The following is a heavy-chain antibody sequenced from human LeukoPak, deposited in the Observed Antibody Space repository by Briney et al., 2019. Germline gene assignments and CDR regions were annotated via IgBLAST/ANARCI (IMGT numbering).Heavy chain of an antibody. CDR1: GGSISSYY. D-gene: IGHD4-17*01. CDR3: ASLDYGDYGAYFDY. CDR2: IYYSGST. J-gene: IGHJ4*02. Sequence: NPSETPSLTCTVSGGSISSYYWSWIRQPPGKGLEWIGYIYYSGSTNYNPSLKSRVTISVDTSKNQFSLKLSSVTAADTAVYYCASLDYGDYGAYFDYWGQGTLVTVSS. V-gene: IGHV4-59*01.